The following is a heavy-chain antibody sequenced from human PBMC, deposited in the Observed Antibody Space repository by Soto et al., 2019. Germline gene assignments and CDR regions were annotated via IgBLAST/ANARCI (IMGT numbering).Heavy chain of an antibody. CDR2: MNPNSGNT. J-gene: IGHJ4*02. Sequence: GAAVTVSCKASGDSYTRYDINWVRQATEQGLEWMGWMNPNSGNTGYAQKFQGRVTMTRNTSISTAYMELSSLRSEDTAVYYCARGYGVTIFGVVIGPKYYFDYWGQGTLVTVSS. D-gene: IGHD3-3*01. CDR1: GDSYTRYD. CDR3: ARGYGVTIFGVVIGPKYYFDY. V-gene: IGHV1-8*01.